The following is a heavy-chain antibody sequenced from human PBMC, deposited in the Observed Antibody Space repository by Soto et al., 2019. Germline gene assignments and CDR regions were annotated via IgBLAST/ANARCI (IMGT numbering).Heavy chain of an antibody. CDR2: MNPNSGNT. Sequence: QVQLVQSGAEVKKPGASVKVSCKASGYTFTSYDINWVRQATGQGLEWMGWMNPNSGNTGSAQKFQGRVTMTRNTSISTAYMELSSLRSEDTAVYYCARGNPKVVTATTYYFDYWGQGTLVTVSS. V-gene: IGHV1-8*01. D-gene: IGHD2-21*02. J-gene: IGHJ4*02. CDR1: GYTFTSYD. CDR3: ARGNPKVVTATTYYFDY.